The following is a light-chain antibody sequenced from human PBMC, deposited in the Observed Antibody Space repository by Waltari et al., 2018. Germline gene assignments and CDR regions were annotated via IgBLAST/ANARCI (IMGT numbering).Light chain of an antibody. CDR3: QQYTSWPLT. CDR2: GVS. CDR1: QNVFGD. V-gene: IGKV3-15*01. Sequence: DIVMTQSPATLSVSPGERASLSCRASQNVFGDLAWYQMKIGRAPRLLIFGVSTRATGVPARFSGSGSGTEFTLTISSLQSEDSAVYYCQQYTSWPLTFGGGTKVEVK. J-gene: IGKJ4*01.